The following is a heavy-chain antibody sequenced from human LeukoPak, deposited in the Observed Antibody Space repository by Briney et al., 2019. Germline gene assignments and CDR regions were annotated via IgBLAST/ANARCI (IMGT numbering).Heavy chain of an antibody. CDR2: IYYSGST. J-gene: IGHJ5*02. CDR1: GGSISSYS. V-gene: IGHV4-59*12. Sequence: SETLSLTCTVSGGSISSYSWSWIRQPPGKGLEWIGYIYYSGSTNYNPSLKSRVTISVDTSKNQFSLKLSSVTAADTAVYYCARDRYYDSSGYSWFDPWGQGTLVTVSS. D-gene: IGHD3-22*01. CDR3: ARDRYYDSSGYSWFDP.